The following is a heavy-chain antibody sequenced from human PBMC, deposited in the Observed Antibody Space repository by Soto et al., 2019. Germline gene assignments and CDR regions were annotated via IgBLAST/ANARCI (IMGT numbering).Heavy chain of an antibody. CDR2: INAGNGDT. V-gene: IGHV1-3*01. D-gene: IGHD1-1*01. Sequence: ASVKVSCNASRYSFTTYALHWVRPAPGQRLEWMGWINAGNGDTKYSEKFQGRVTITRDTSANTAYMELSSLRSEDTSVYYCARDPGTGAALRAYHFDYWGQ. CDR1: RYSFTTYA. CDR3: ARDPGTGAALRAYHFDY. J-gene: IGHJ4*01.